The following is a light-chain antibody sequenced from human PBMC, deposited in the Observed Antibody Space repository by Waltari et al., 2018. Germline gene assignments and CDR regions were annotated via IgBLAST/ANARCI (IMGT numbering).Light chain of an antibody. CDR3: QQYHTIPPT. CDR1: QSFLYSANYRNY. V-gene: IGKV4-1*01. Sequence: DIVMTQSPDSLAVSLGEGATIKCRSNQSFLYSANYRNYLAWYQQKPRQAPRLLINWASTRESGVPDRFIGSGSGTDFILTISSLQPEDVALYFCQQYHTIPPTFGGGTKVEIK. J-gene: IGKJ4*01. CDR2: WAS.